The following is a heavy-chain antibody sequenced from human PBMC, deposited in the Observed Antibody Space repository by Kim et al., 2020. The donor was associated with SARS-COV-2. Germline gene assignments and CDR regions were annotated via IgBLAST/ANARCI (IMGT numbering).Heavy chain of an antibody. V-gene: IGHV1-46*01. CDR3: ARGSPYDSSGYYPKRPVLYYFDY. CDR2: INPSGGST. D-gene: IGHD3-22*01. CDR1: GYTFTSYY. Sequence: ASVKVSCKASGYTFTSYYMHWVRQAPGQGLEWMGIINPSGGSTSYAQKFQGRVTMTRDTSTSTVYMELSSLRSEDTAVYYCARGSPYDSSGYYPKRPVLYYFDYWGQGPLVTVSS. J-gene: IGHJ4*01.